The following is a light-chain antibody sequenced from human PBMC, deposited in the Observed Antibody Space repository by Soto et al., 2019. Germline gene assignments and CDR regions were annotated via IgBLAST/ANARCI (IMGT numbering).Light chain of an antibody. J-gene: IGLJ2*01. CDR3: SSYTTSGSLV. Sequence: QSALTQPASVSGSPGQSITISCTGTSSDVGGYNYVSWYQQHPGKAPKLMIYDVSNRPSGVSNRFSGSKSGNTASLTISGLQAEDEADYYCSSYTTSGSLVSGGGTKLTVL. V-gene: IGLV2-14*01. CDR1: SSDVGGYNY. CDR2: DVS.